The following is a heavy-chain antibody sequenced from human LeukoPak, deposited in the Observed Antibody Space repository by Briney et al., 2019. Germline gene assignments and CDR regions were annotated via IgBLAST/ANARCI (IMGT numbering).Heavy chain of an antibody. CDR1: GFTFDDYA. J-gene: IGHJ4*02. D-gene: IGHD2-15*01. Sequence: GRSLRLSCAASGFTFDDYAMHWVRQAPGKGLEWVSGISWNSGRIGYADSVKGRFTISRDNAKNSLYLQMNSLRVEDTAVYYCARVGCSGGSCYPGGDYFDYWGQGTLVTVSS. CDR3: ARVGCSGGSCYPGGDYFDY. CDR2: ISWNSGRI. V-gene: IGHV3-9*01.